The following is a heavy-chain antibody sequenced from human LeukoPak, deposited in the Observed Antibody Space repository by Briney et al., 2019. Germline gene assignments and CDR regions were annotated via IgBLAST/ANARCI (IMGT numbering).Heavy chain of an antibody. D-gene: IGHD2-15*01. V-gene: IGHV3-21*01. CDR3: ARDEEEYCSGGSCSSFRY. CDR1: GFIFSHYS. J-gene: IGHJ4*02. Sequence: GGSLRLSCAASGFIFSHYSMNWVRQAPGKGLEWVSSISGSRSYKYHADSVKGRFTISRDNDKRSLYLQMNSLRAEDTAVYYCARDEEEYCSGGSCSSFRYWGQGTLVTISS. CDR2: ISGSRSYK.